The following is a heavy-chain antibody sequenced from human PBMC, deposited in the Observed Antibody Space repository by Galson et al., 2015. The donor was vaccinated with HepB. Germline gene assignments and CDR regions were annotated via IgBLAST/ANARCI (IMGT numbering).Heavy chain of an antibody. D-gene: IGHD4-17*01. CDR2: ISYDGSNK. V-gene: IGHV3-30*04. CDR3: ARDRGYGDYLDY. CDR1: GFTFSSFD. J-gene: IGHJ4*02. Sequence: SLRLSCAASGFTFSSFDMHWVRQAPVKGLEWVAVISYDGSNKYYSDSVKGRFTISRDNSKNTLYLQVNSLRAEDTAVYYCARDRGYGDYLDYWGQGALVTVSS.